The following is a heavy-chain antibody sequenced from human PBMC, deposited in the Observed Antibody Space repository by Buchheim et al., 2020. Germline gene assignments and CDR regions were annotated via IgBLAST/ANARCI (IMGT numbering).Heavy chain of an antibody. CDR3: ARDIAVAGKVYFGMDV. V-gene: IGHV3-33*01. CDR1: GFTFSSYG. CDR2: IWYDGSNK. D-gene: IGHD6-19*01. J-gene: IGHJ6*02. Sequence: QVQLVESGGGVVQPGRSLRLSCAASGFTFSSYGMHWVRQAPGKGLEWVAVIWYDGSNKYYAGSVQGRFTIPRDNSKNTLYLQMNSLRAEDTAVYYCARDIAVAGKVYFGMDVWGQGTT.